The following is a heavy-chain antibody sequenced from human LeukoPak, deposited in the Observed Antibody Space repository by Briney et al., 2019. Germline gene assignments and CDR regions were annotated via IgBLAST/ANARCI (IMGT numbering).Heavy chain of an antibody. CDR1: GGSFSGYY. J-gene: IGHJ4*02. D-gene: IGHD6-6*01. CDR3: ARVRAARPFDY. Sequence: SETLSLTCAVYGGSFSGYYWSWLRQPRGKGLEWIGEINHSGSTNYNPSLKSRVTISVDTSKNQFSLKLSSVTAADTAVYYCARVRAARPFDYWGQGTLVTVSS. CDR2: INHSGST. V-gene: IGHV4-34*01.